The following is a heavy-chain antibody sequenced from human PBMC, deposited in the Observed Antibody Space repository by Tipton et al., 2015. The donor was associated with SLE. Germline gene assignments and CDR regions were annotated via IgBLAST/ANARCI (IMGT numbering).Heavy chain of an antibody. J-gene: IGHJ4*02. V-gene: IGHV4-38-2*02. CDR2: IYYSGST. CDR1: GYSISSGYY. D-gene: IGHD6-19*01. Sequence: TLSLTCAVSGYSISSGYYWGWIRQPPGKGLEWIGSIYYSGSTYYNPSLKSRVTISVDTSKNQFSLKLSSVTAADTAVYYCARDPVGSQWLVESYFDYWGQGTLVTVSS. CDR3: ARDPVGSQWLVESYFDY.